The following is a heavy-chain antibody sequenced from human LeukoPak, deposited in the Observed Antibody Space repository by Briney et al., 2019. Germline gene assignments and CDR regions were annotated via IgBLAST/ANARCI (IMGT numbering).Heavy chain of an antibody. V-gene: IGHV3-33*01. CDR1: GFTFSSYG. J-gene: IGHJ6*02. CDR3: ARLDYDSWSGPHYGMDV. Sequence: PGGSLRLSCAASGFTFSSYGMHWVRQAPGKGLEWVAVIWYDGSNKYYADSVKGRFTISRDNSKNTLYLQMNSLRAEDTAVYYCARLDYDSWSGPHYGMDVWGQGTTVTVSS. D-gene: IGHD3-3*01. CDR2: IWYDGSNK.